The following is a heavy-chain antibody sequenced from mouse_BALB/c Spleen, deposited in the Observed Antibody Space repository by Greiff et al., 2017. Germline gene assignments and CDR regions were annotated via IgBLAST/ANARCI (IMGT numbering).Heavy chain of an antibody. CDR3: ARDYPYAMDY. CDR1: GYSINSGYY. CDR2: ISYDGSN. Sequence: ESGPGLVKPSQSLSFTCTVTGYSINSGYYWNWIRQFPGNKLELTGYISYDGSNNYTPSLKNRISITRDTSKNTFFLKMNSVTTEDTATYYCARDYPYAMDYWGQGTSVTVSS. V-gene: IGHV3-6*01. J-gene: IGHJ4*01.